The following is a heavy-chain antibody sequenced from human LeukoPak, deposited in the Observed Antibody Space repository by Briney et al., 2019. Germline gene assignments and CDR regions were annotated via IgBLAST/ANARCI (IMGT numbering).Heavy chain of an antibody. V-gene: IGHV4-61*10. Sequence: SETLSLTCTVSGGSISSGSYYWSWIRQPAGKGLEWIGYIYYSGSTNYNPSLKSRVTISVDTSKNQFSLKLSSVTAADTAVYYCASAVSVTTSYYYYYMDVWGKGTTVTVSS. CDR1: GGSISSGSYY. CDR3: ASAVSVTTSYYYYYMDV. D-gene: IGHD4-17*01. CDR2: IYYSGST. J-gene: IGHJ6*03.